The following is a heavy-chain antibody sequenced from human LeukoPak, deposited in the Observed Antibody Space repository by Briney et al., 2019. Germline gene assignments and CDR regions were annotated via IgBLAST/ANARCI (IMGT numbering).Heavy chain of an antibody. CDR2: IWYDGSNN. CDR1: GFTFSSYG. V-gene: IGHV3-33*06. CDR3: AKDGDIAVAGIFDY. D-gene: IGHD6-19*01. J-gene: IGHJ4*02. Sequence: GGSLRLSCAASGFTFSSYGMHWVRQAPGKGLEWVAVIWYDGSNNYYADSVKGRFTISRDNSKNTLYLQMNSLRAEDTAVYYCAKDGDIAVAGIFDYWGQGTLVTVSS.